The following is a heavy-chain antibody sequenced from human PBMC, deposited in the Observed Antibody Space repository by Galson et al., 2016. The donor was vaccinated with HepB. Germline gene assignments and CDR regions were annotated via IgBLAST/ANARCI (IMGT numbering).Heavy chain of an antibody. CDR3: ATDQVGYGFWSGYNVY. V-gene: IGHV3-23*01. D-gene: IGHD3-3*01. CDR1: GFTFSDYA. J-gene: IGHJ4*02. Sequence: SLRLSCAASGFTFSDYAMAWVRQAPGKGLEWVSSISASGYSTYYADSVQGRFTISRDNSNNTLYLQMNSLKTEDTAVYYCATDQVGYGFWSGYNVYWGQGSLFTVSS. CDR2: ISASGYST.